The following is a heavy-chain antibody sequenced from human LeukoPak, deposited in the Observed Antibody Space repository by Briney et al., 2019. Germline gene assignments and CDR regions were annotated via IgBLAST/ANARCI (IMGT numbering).Heavy chain of an antibody. CDR1: GGSFSGYY. Sequence: SETLSLTCAVYGGSFSGYYWSWIRQPPGKGLEWIGEINHSGSTNYNPSLKSRVTISVDTSKNQFSLKLSSVTAADTAVYYCARGKPLSVWFGVYYFDYWGQGTLVTVSS. CDR3: ARGKPLSVWFGVYYFDY. D-gene: IGHD3-10*01. V-gene: IGHV4-34*01. CDR2: INHSGST. J-gene: IGHJ4*02.